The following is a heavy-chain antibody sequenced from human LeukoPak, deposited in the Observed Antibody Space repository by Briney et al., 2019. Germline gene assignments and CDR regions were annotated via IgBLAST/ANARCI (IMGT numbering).Heavy chain of an antibody. J-gene: IGHJ4*02. D-gene: IGHD3-22*01. Sequence: PSETLSLTCTVSGGSFSTYYWSWIRQPPGKGLEWIGYIYYSGSTDYNPSLKSRVTMSLDTSKNQFSLNLSSVTAADTAVYYCARDPYIYHDNSGFYYFDYWGQGTLVTVSS. CDR1: GGSFSTYY. V-gene: IGHV4-59*01. CDR2: IYYSGST. CDR3: ARDPYIYHDNSGFYYFDY.